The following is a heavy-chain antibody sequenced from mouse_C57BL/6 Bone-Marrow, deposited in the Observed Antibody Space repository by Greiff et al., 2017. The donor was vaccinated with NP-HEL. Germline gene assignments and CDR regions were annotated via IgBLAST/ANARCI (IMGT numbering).Heavy chain of an antibody. V-gene: IGHV1-82*01. CDR3: ARWGYDGYYPDY. Sequence: VMLVESGPELVKPGASVKISCKASGYAFSSSWMNWVKQRPGKGLEWIGRIYPGDGDTNYNGKFKGKATLTADKSSSTAYMQLSSLTSEDSAVYFCARWGYDGYYPDYWGQGTTLTVSS. CDR2: IYPGDGDT. CDR1: GYAFSSSW. J-gene: IGHJ2*01. D-gene: IGHD2-3*01.